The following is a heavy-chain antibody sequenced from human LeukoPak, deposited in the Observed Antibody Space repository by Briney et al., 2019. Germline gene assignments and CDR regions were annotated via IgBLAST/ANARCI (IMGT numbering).Heavy chain of an antibody. V-gene: IGHV1-46*01. CDR1: GHTFTSYY. Sequence: ASVKVSCKASGHTFTSYYMHWVRQAPGQGLEWMGIINPSGGSTSYAQKFQGRVTMTRDTSTSTVYMELSSLRSEDTAVYYCARGPPFTYYDFWSGYGDYWGQGTLVTVSS. CDR3: ARGPPFTYYDFWSGYGDY. D-gene: IGHD3-3*01. CDR2: INPSGGST. J-gene: IGHJ4*02.